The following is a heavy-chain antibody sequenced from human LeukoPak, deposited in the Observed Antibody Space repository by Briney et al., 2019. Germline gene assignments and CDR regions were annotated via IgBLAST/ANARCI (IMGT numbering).Heavy chain of an antibody. CDR2: MKRDGGEK. D-gene: IGHD5-18*01. J-gene: IGHJ4*02. Sequence: GGSLSLSCEASTFTFTPGWMSWVRQAPGKGLDGVGLMKRDGGEKHYVDCVRGRFTIPRDNAKNSLYLQMDSLRDEDTAVYYCASLDTAHPSGVHWGQGTLVTVSS. CDR3: ASLDTAHPSGVH. V-gene: IGHV3-7*01. CDR1: TFTFTPGW.